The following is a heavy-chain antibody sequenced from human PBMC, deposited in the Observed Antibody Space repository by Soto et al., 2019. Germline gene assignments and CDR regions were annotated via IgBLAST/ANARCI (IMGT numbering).Heavy chain of an antibody. J-gene: IGHJ5*02. CDR3: ARDNGMAGSFDP. V-gene: IGHV3-48*02. D-gene: IGHD2-8*01. CDR2: ITGSSATI. CDR1: GFTFSAYS. Sequence: GGSLRLSCAASGFTFSAYSMNWVRQAPGEGLEWVSYITGSSATIYYADSVKGRFIISRDNAKNSLYLQMNSLRDEDTAVYYCARDNGMAGSFDPWGQGTLVTVSS.